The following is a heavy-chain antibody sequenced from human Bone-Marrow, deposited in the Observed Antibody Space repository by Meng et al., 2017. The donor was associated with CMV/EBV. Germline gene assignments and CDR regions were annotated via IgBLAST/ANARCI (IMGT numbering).Heavy chain of an antibody. V-gene: IGHV4-59*01. CDR2: IYYSGST. Sequence: SETLSLTCTVSGGSISTYYWNWIRQPPGKGLEWIGYIYYSGSTNLNPSLKSRVSMSVDTSKNQFSLRLSPATAADTAVYYCASGYSFGKFSYWGQGKLVTVSS. J-gene: IGHJ4*02. CDR1: GGSISTYY. CDR3: ASGYSFGKFSY. D-gene: IGHD5-18*01.